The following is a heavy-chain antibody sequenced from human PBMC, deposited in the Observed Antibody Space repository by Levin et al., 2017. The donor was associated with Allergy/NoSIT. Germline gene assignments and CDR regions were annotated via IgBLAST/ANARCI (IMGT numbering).Heavy chain of an antibody. V-gene: IGHV3-7*04. CDR2: IKQDGSEK. CDR3: ARESYYYDRSGYSFDY. D-gene: IGHD3-22*01. CDR1: GFTFRSYC. Sequence: PGGSLRLSCAASGFTFRSYCMSWVRQGPGKGLEWVASIKQDGSEKYYVDSVRGRFTISRDNAKNSLSLQMSSLRAEDTAVYYCARESYYYDRSGYSFDYWGQGIMVTVSS. J-gene: IGHJ4*02.